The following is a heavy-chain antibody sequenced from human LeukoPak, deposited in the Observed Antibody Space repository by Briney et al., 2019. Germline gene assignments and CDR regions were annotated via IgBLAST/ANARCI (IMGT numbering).Heavy chain of an antibody. V-gene: IGHV3-48*01. CDR1: GFIFSQYS. J-gene: IGHJ5*02. CDR3: AGDAGNSGYGCDL. D-gene: IGHD5-12*01. CDR2: IRYTGET. Sequence: SGGSLRLPCAASGFIFSQYSMNWVRQAPGRGLEWVSHIRYTGETFYADSVKGRFTISKDNARNSLYLQMNDLRGEDTAIYYCAGDAGNSGYGCDLWGQGTLVTVSS.